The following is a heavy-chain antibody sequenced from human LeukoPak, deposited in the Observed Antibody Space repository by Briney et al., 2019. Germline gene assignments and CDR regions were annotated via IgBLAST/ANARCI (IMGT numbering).Heavy chain of an antibody. CDR2: INPNSGGT. V-gene: IGHV1-2*02. CDR1: GYSFTGYY. Sequence: GASVKVSCKASGYSFTGYYMHWVRQAPGQGLEWMGWINPNSGGTGYAQKFQGRVTMTRDTSISTAYMELSRLRSDDTAVYYCARDSLLYDTSGYYYLLRYWGQGTLVTVSS. D-gene: IGHD3-22*01. J-gene: IGHJ4*02. CDR3: ARDSLLYDTSGYYYLLRY.